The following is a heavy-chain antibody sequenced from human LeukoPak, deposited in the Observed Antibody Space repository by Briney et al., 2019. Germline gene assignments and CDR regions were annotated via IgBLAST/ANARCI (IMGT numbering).Heavy chain of an antibody. CDR2: ISGSGGST. Sequence: GGSLRLSCAASVFTFSSYAMSWVCQAPGRGLEWVSAISGSGGSTYYADSVRGRFTISRDNSKNTLYLQMNSLRAEDTAVYYCAKDWRYCSGGSCYEMYYYYYGMDVWGQGTTVTVSS. V-gene: IGHV3-23*01. CDR3: AKDWRYCSGGSCYEMYYYYYGMDV. D-gene: IGHD2-15*01. J-gene: IGHJ6*02. CDR1: VFTFSSYA.